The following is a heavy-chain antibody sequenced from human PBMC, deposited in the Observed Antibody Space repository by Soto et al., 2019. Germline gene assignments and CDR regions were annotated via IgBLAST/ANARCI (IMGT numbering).Heavy chain of an antibody. D-gene: IGHD3-3*01. CDR3: ARGLHNFWSGTALDY. V-gene: IGHV4-34*01. CDR1: GGSFSGYY. Sequence: SETLSLTCAVYGGSFSGYYWSWIRQPPGKGLEWIGEINHSGSTNYNPSLKSRVTISVDTSKNQFSLKLSSVTAADTAVYYCARGLHNFWSGTALDYWGQGTLVTVSS. J-gene: IGHJ4*02. CDR2: INHSGST.